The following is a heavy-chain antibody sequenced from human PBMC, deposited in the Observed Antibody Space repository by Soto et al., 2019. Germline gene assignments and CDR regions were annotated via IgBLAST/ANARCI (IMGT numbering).Heavy chain of an antibody. Sequence: QVQLQQWGAGLLKPSETLSLRCVVNSGPFSGYYWTWIRQTPGKGLEWIGEISHSGSTNYNPSLMSRVTMSAYTCKKQFSLRLSSVTAADTALYFCARGYESSRRYLPLLDYWGQGTLVTVSS. CDR1: SGPFSGYY. CDR2: ISHSGST. J-gene: IGHJ4*02. CDR3: ARGYESSRRYLPLLDY. V-gene: IGHV4-34*01. D-gene: IGHD3-22*01.